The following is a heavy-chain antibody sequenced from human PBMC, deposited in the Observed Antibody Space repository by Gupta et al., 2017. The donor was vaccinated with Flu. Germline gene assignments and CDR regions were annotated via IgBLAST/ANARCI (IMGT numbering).Heavy chain of an antibody. D-gene: IGHD3-3*01. Sequence: QVRLVQSGAEVKKPGSSVKVSCQASGDTFNSNAIRWVRQAPGHGLEWMGGIIPIFGTVKYAAKFQGRVTITADKATSTVYMELSSLRSEDTAVYYCAREFKPEWLFSVSETHHYQGMDVWGQGTTVTVSS. CDR1: GDTFNSNA. J-gene: IGHJ6*02. CDR2: IIPIFGTV. V-gene: IGHV1-69*06. CDR3: AREFKPEWLFSVSETHHYQGMDV.